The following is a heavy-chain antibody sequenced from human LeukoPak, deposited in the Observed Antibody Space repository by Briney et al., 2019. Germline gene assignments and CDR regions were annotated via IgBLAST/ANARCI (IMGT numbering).Heavy chain of an antibody. Sequence: SETLSLTCAVYGGSFSGYYLSWIRQPPGKGLEWIGEINHSGSTNYNPSLKSRVTISVDTSKNQFSLKLSSVTAADTAVYYCARGRIVGATPFDYWGQGTLVTVSS. CDR1: GGSFSGYY. CDR2: INHSGST. V-gene: IGHV4-34*01. J-gene: IGHJ4*02. CDR3: ARGRIVGATPFDY. D-gene: IGHD1-26*01.